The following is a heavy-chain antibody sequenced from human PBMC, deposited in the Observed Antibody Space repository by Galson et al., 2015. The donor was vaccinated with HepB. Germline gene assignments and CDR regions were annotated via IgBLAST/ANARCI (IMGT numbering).Heavy chain of an antibody. CDR3: ARFWADILTGPRLDY. V-gene: IGHV4-59*01. Sequence: LSLTCTVSGGSISSYYWSWIRQPPGKGLEWIGYIYYSGSTNYNPSLKSRVTISVDTSKNQFSLKLSSVTAADTAVYYCARFWADILTGPRLDYWGQGTLVTVSS. D-gene: IGHD3-9*01. CDR1: GGSISSYY. CDR2: IYYSGST. J-gene: IGHJ4*02.